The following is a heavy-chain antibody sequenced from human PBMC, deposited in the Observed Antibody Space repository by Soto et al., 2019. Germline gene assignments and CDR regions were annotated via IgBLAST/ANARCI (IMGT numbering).Heavy chain of an antibody. D-gene: IGHD3-3*01. J-gene: IGHJ5*02. V-gene: IGHV4-59*01. CDR2: IYYSGST. Sequence: SETLSLTCTVSGGSISSYYWSWIRQPPGKGLEWIWYIYYSGSTNYNPSLKSRVTISVDTSKNQFSLKLSSVTAADTAVYYFAGGFGYDFWSGYQNWFDPWGQGTLVTVSS. CDR3: AGGFGYDFWSGYQNWFDP. CDR1: GGSISSYY.